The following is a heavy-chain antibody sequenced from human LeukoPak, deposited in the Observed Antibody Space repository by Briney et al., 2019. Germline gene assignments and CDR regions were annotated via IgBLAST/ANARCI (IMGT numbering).Heavy chain of an antibody. V-gene: IGHV3-30*02. Sequence: PGGSLRLSCAASGFTFSSYGMHWVRQAPDKGLEWVAFIRYDGSNKYYADSVKGRFTISRDNSKNTLYLQMNSLRAEDTAVYYCAKELAMVRGVIITMGAFDIWGQGTMVTVSS. D-gene: IGHD3-10*01. CDR3: AKELAMVRGVIITMGAFDI. J-gene: IGHJ3*02. CDR1: GFTFSSYG. CDR2: IRYDGSNK.